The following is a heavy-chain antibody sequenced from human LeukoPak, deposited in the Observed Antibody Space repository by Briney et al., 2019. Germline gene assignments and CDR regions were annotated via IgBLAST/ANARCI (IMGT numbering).Heavy chain of an antibody. CDR2: ISASGGST. Sequence: GGSLRLSCAASGFTFSSYGMSWVRQAPGKGLEWVSAISASGGSTYYADSVKGRFTISRGNSKNTLYLQMNSLRAEDTAVYYCAKEQLRVGGDRFVPGGQGNLVTVSP. CDR3: AKEQLRVGGDRFVP. D-gene: IGHD2-2*01. V-gene: IGHV3-23*01. CDR1: GFTFSSYG. J-gene: IGHJ5*02.